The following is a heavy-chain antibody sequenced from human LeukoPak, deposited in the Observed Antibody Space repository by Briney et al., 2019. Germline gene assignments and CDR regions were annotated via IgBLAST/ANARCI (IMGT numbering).Heavy chain of an antibody. D-gene: IGHD1-26*01. CDR2: IYYSGNT. J-gene: IGHJ6*02. V-gene: IGHV4-59*01. CDR3: ARGRSAYSGSYSYYYYGMDV. Sequence: PSETLSLTCTVSGGSISSYYWSWIRQPPGKGLEWIGYIYYSGNTNYNPSLKSRVTISVDTSKNQFSLKLSSVTAADTAVYYCARGRSAYSGSYSYYYYGMDVWGQGTTVTVSS. CDR1: GGSISSYY.